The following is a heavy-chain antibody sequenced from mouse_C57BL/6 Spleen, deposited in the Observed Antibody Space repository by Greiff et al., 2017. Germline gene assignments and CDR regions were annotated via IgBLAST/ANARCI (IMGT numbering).Heavy chain of an antibody. V-gene: IGHV1-82*01. Sequence: QVQLQQSGPELVKPGASVKISCKASGYAFSSSWMNWVKQRPGKGLEWIGRIYPGDGDTNYNGKFKGKATLTADKSSSTAYMQLSSLTSEDSAVYFCARDYGSSLDYWGQGTTLTVSS. CDR1: GYAFSSSW. J-gene: IGHJ2*01. D-gene: IGHD1-1*01. CDR3: ARDYGSSLDY. CDR2: IYPGDGDT.